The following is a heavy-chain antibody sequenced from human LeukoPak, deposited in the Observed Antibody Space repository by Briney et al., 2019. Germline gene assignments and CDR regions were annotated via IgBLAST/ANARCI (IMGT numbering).Heavy chain of an antibody. CDR3: ASGLRYFDLYY. CDR1: GGSISSGSYY. D-gene: IGHD3-9*01. Sequence: PSQTLSLTCTVSGGSISSGSYYWSWIRQPAGKGLEWIGRIYTSGSTYYNPSLKSRVTISVDTSKNQFSLKLSSVTAADTAVYYCASGLRYFDLYYWGQGTLVTVSS. CDR2: IYTSGST. V-gene: IGHV4-61*02. J-gene: IGHJ4*02.